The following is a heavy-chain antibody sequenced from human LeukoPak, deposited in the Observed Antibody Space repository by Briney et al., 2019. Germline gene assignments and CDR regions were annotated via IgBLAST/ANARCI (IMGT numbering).Heavy chain of an antibody. J-gene: IGHJ6*02. D-gene: IGHD3-10*01. CDR3: STGGLGVSYYYGMDV. CDR2: ISGSGGST. V-gene: IGHV3-23*01. CDR1: GFTFSTYD. Sequence: GGSLRLSCEASGFTFSTYDMNWVRQAPGKGLEWVSLISGSGGSTYYADSVKGRFTISRDNSKNTLYLQMNSLRAEDTAVYYCSTGGLGVSYYYGMDVWGQGTTVTVSS.